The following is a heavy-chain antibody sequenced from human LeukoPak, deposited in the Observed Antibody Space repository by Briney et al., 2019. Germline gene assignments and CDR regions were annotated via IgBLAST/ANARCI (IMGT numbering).Heavy chain of an antibody. CDR1: GFTFDDYA. Sequence: PGGSLRLSCAASGFTFDDYAMHWVRQALGKGLEWVSLISWDGGSTYYADSVKGRFTISRDNSKNSLYLQMNSLRAEDTALYYCAKDISQRCSGGSCYSDVVFQHWGQGTLVTVSS. CDR3: AKDISQRCSGGSCYSDVVFQH. J-gene: IGHJ1*01. CDR2: ISWDGGST. V-gene: IGHV3-43D*04. D-gene: IGHD2-15*01.